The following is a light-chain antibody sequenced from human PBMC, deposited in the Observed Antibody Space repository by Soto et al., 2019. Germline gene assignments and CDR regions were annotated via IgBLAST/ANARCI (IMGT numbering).Light chain of an antibody. V-gene: IGLV2-23*02. J-gene: IGLJ3*02. CDR3: CSYAGSSTLV. CDR1: SSDVGSYNL. CDR2: EVS. Sequence: QSALTQPASVSGSPGQSITISCTGTSSDVGSYNLVSWYQQHPGKAPKLMLYEVSMRPSGVSHRFSGSKSGNTASLTISGLQAEDETDYYCCSYAGSSTLVFGGGTKLTVL.